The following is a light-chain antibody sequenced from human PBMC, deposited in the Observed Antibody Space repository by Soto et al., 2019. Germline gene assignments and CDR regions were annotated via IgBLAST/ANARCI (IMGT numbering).Light chain of an antibody. CDR3: QQYNNWPWT. J-gene: IGKJ1*01. Sequence: EIVMTHSPATLSVSPCERVTLSFRASQSVSGHLAWYQQKPGQAPRLIISGASTRATGIPARFSGRGSGTEFTLTISSLQSEDFAVYYCQQYNNWPWTFGQGTKVDI. V-gene: IGKV3-15*01. CDR2: GAS. CDR1: QSVSGH.